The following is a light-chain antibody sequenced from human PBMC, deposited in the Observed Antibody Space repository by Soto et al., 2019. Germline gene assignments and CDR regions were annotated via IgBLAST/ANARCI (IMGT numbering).Light chain of an antibody. CDR1: SSDVGAYNS. Sequence: QSALTQPRSVSGSPGQSVTIPCAGTSSDVGAYNSVSWYQQHPDKAPKLMIYDVSKRPSGVPDRFSGSKSGNTASLTISGLQAEDEADYYCFSYAGSYTSLFGGGTKLTVL. J-gene: IGLJ3*02. V-gene: IGLV2-11*01. CDR2: DVS. CDR3: FSYAGSYTSL.